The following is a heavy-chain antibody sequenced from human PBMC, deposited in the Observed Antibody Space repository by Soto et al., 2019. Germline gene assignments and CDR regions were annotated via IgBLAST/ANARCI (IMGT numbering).Heavy chain of an antibody. CDR2: IYYSGST. Sequence: PSETLSLTCAVSGGSISSGGYCWSWIRQHPGKGLEWIGYIYYSGSTYYNPSLKSRVTISVDTSKNQFSLKLSSVTAADTAVYYCARSSQGTVTTFDYWGQGTMVTVPS. V-gene: IGHV4-31*11. J-gene: IGHJ4*03. D-gene: IGHD4-17*01. CDR3: ARSSQGTVTTFDY. CDR1: GGSISSGGYC.